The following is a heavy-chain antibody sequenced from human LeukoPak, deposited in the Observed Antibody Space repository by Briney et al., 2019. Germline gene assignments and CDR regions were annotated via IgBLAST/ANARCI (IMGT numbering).Heavy chain of an antibody. CDR1: GYSICSGYY. D-gene: IGHD6-13*01. V-gene: IGHV4-38-2*02. CDR2: IYHSGST. J-gene: IGHJ4*02. CDR3: ARDVMSREQQLDY. Sequence: SETLSLTXTVSGYSICSGYYWGWIREPPGKGLERIGSIYHSGSTYYNPSLKSRVTISVHTSKIQFSLKLSSVTAADTAVYYCARDVMSREQQLDYWGQGTLVTVSS.